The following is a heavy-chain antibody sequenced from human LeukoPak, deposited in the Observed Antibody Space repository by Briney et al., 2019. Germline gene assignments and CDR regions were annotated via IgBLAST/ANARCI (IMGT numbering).Heavy chain of an antibody. CDR2: IIPIFGTA. D-gene: IGHD3-16*02. CDR1: GYTFTGYY. J-gene: IGHJ4*02. CDR3: ARSAITFGGVIGPFDY. Sequence: SVKVSCKASGYTFTGYYIHWVRQAPGQGLEWMGRIIPIFGTANYAQKFQGRVTITTDESTSTAYMGLSSLRSEDTAVYYCARSAITFGGVIGPFDYWGQGTLVTVSS. V-gene: IGHV1-69*05.